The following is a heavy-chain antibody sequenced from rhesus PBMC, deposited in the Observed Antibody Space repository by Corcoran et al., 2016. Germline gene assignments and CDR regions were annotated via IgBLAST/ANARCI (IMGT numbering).Heavy chain of an antibody. D-gene: IGHD1-44*01. J-gene: IGHJ3*01. Sequence: QVQLQESGPGLVKPSETLSLTCTVSGDSFTSFWWSWLRQSPVKGLEWIGEVDGKNGRSNYDTYLKSRVTISRDAYKTQFSLKVNSMTAADAAIYYCARWTWQLRDAFDFWGRGLRVTVSP. CDR3: ARWTWQLRDAFDF. V-gene: IGHV4-80*01. CDR2: VDGKNGRS. CDR1: GDSFTSFW.